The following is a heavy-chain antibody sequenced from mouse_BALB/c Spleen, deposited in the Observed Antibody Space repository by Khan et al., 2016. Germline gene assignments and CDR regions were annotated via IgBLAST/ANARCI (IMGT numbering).Heavy chain of an antibody. D-gene: IGHD2-4*01. V-gene: IGHV9-3*02. CDR2: IDTNTGEP. Sequence: QIQLVQSGPELKKPGETVKISCKASGYSFTNYGMNWVKQAPGKGLKWMGWIDTNTGEPTYAEEFKGRFAFSLETSAITAYLQINNLKNDDTATCFCARWGYDYAWFAYGGQGTLVTVSA. CDR3: ARWGYDYAWFAY. CDR1: GYSFTNYG. J-gene: IGHJ3*01.